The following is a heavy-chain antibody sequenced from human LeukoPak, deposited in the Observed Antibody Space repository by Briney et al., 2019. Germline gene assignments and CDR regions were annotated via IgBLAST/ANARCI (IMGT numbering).Heavy chain of an antibody. CDR1: GYTLRNYA. V-gene: IGHV3-23*01. CDR2: ILGIGGST. J-gene: IGHJ4*02. D-gene: IGHD3-9*01. CDR3: AKWGDYDVLTGYYVPDY. Sequence: PGASLRLSRAASGYTLRNYAMSCVRHAPGKGLEWVSAILGIGGSTYHADSLKGRFTVSRDNSKSTLYSQMNSLRAEDTAFYYCAKWGDYDVLTGYYVPDYWGQGTLVTVSS.